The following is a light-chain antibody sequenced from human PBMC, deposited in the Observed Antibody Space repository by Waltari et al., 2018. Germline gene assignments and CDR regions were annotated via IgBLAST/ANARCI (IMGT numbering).Light chain of an antibody. Sequence: EIVLTQSPATLSLSPGERATLSCRASQSVSSYLAWYQQKPGQAPRLLIYDASNRATGITARFSGSGSGTDFTLTISSLEPEDFAVYYCQQRSNWPPRSTFGGGTKVEIK. V-gene: IGKV3-11*01. CDR2: DAS. J-gene: IGKJ4*01. CDR3: QQRSNWPPRST. CDR1: QSVSSY.